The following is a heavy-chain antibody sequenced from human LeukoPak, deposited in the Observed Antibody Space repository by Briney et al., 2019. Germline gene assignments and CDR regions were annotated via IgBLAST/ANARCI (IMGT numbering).Heavy chain of an antibody. CDR3: ARAQTGSMYNSSPY. D-gene: IGHD6-6*01. CDR2: ISGSGDTT. V-gene: IGHV3-23*01. CDR1: GFTFSSHA. Sequence: GGSLRLSCAASGFTFSSHAMSWVRQAPGKGLEWISAISGSGDTTNYADSVKGRFTISRDNSKNTLFLQVNSLRAEDTAIYYCARAQTGSMYNSSPYWGQGTLVTVSS. J-gene: IGHJ4*02.